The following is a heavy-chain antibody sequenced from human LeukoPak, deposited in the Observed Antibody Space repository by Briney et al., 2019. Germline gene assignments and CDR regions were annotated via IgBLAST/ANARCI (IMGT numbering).Heavy chain of an antibody. CDR3: ARKTVTTGVDY. Sequence: SETLSLTCAVYGGSFSGYFWSWIRQPPGEGLEWIGEINYSGSANYNPSLKSRFTISIETSKNQFSLKLASVTAADTAVYYCARKTVTTGVDYWGQGTLVTVFS. CDR2: INYSGSA. V-gene: IGHV4-34*01. D-gene: IGHD4-17*01. CDR1: GGSFSGYF. J-gene: IGHJ4*02.